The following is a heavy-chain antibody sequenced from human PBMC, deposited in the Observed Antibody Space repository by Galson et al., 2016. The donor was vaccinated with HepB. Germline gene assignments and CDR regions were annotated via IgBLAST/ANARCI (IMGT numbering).Heavy chain of an antibody. CDR1: GGSISTSNYY. Sequence: SETLSLTCTVSGGSISTSNYYWGWIRQTPGKGLEWIGSIYYSGSTYYNPSLQSRVTISLDTSKKQFSLKLTSVTAADTAVYYCAHERDVWGQGTTVTVSS. CDR2: IYYSGST. J-gene: IGHJ6*02. CDR3: AHERDV. V-gene: IGHV4-39*07.